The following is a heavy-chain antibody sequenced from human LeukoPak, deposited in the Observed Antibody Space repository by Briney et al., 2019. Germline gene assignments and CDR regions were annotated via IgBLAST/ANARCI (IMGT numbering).Heavy chain of an antibody. D-gene: IGHD6-19*01. CDR3: ARSERYSSGWYFCFDY. Sequence: PSETLSLTCADSGGSTSTYNWSWIRQPPGKGLERIGYIYYSGSTNYNPSLKSRATISIDTSKNQYSLNLSSVTAADTAVYYCARSERYSSGWYFCFDYWGQGTLVTVSS. V-gene: IGHV4-59*01. CDR2: IYYSGST. CDR1: GGSTSTYN. J-gene: IGHJ4*02.